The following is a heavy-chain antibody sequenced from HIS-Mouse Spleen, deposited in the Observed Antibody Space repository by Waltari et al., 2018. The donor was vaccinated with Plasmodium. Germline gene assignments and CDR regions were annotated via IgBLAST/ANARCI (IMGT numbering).Heavy chain of an antibody. V-gene: IGHV3-7*01. D-gene: IGHD6-13*01. J-gene: IGHJ2*01. CDR1: GFTFSRYW. CDR3: ASSWYWYFDL. CDR2: IKQEGSGK. Sequence: EVQLVESGGGLVQPGGSLRLSCAASGFTFSRYWMRWVRQATGKGLEWVANIKQEGSGKYYVDSVKGRFTISRDNAKNSLYLQMNSLRAEDTAVYYCASSWYWYFDLWGRGTLVTVSS.